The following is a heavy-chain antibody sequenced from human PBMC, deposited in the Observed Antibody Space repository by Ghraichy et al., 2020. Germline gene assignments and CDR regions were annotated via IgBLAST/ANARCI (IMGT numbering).Heavy chain of an antibody. CDR3: ARDSGRHLAIYH. J-gene: IGHJ4*02. D-gene: IGHD3-3*01. CDR2: IFSGGRT. CDR1: GSIVSSNY. V-gene: IGHV3-53*01. Sequence: GGSLRLSCTASGSIVSSNYMSWVRQAPGKGLEWVSVIFSGGRTSYVDSVKGRFTISRDNSKNSLYLQRNSRRADDTAVYYCARDSGRHLAIYHWGQGTLVTVSS.